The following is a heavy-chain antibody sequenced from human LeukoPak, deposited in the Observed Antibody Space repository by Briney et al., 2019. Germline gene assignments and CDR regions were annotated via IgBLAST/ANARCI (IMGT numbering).Heavy chain of an antibody. J-gene: IGHJ4*02. CDR3: ARTPSYGDYDY. V-gene: IGHV3-48*01. D-gene: IGHD4-17*01. Sequence: PGGSLRLSCAASGFTVSSNYMSWVRQAPGKGLEWVSYISSSSSTIYYADSVKGRFTISRDNAKNSLYLQMNSLRAEDTAVYYCARTPSYGDYDYWGQGTLVTVSS. CDR1: GFTVSSNY. CDR2: ISSSSSTI.